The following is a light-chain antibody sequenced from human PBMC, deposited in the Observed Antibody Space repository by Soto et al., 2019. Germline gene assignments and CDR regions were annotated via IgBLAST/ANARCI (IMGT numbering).Light chain of an antibody. CDR1: QSVSSSY. Sequence: EIVLTQSPGTLSLSPGERATLSCRASQSVSSSYLAWYQQKPGQAPRLVIYGASNRATGIPDRFSGSGSGTDFTLTISRLEPEDFAVYSCQQYGTSPELTFGGGTKVEIE. V-gene: IGKV3-20*01. CDR2: GAS. CDR3: QQYGTSPELT. J-gene: IGKJ4*01.